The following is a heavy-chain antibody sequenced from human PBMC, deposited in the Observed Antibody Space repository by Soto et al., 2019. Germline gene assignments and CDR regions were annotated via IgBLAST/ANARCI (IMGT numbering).Heavy chain of an antibody. CDR2: IGTTGHP. CDR3: ARGSSGWYADLDY. D-gene: IGHD6-19*01. J-gene: IGHJ4*01. Sequence: EVQLVESGGGLMRPGGSLRLSCTASGFTFDIYDMHWVRQRAGKGLEWVAAIGTTGHPYYPGSGKGRFTISRENVKNSLFLQVNDLKAGDTAVYYCARGSSGWYADLDYWGHGTLVTVSA. V-gene: IGHV3-13*05. CDR1: GFTFDIYD.